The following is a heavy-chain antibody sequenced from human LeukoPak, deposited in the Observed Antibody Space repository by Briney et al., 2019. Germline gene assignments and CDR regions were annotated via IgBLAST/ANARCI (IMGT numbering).Heavy chain of an antibody. Sequence: GGSLRLSCAASGFTVSSNYMTWVRQAPGKGLEWVSVVYSGGGTYYADSVKGRFTISRDNSKNTLYLQMNSLRAEDTAVYYCARGASRDGSGYWGQGTLVTVSS. J-gene: IGHJ4*02. CDR3: ARGASRDGSGY. D-gene: IGHD5-24*01. V-gene: IGHV3-66*01. CDR2: VYSGGGT. CDR1: GFTVSSNY.